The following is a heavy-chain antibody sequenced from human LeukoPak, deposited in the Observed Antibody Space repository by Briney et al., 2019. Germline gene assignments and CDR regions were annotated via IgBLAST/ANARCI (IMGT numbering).Heavy chain of an antibody. D-gene: IGHD2-15*01. V-gene: IGHV3-23*01. Sequence: GGSLRLSCAASGFTFSSYAMSWVRQAPGKGLEWVSVISGSGGGTHYADSVKGRFTISSDKSKNTLFLQMNSLRAEDTAVYYCARAQDYCSGGSCYGYFQHWGQGSLVTVSS. CDR2: ISGSGGGT. CDR3: ARAQDYCSGGSCYGYFQH. CDR1: GFTFSSYA. J-gene: IGHJ1*01.